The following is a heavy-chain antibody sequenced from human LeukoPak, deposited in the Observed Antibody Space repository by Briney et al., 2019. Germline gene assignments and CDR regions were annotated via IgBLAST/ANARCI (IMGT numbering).Heavy chain of an antibody. CDR3: AREYSGYDYSAFDY. D-gene: IGHD5-12*01. CDR1: GGTFSSYA. CDR2: IIPIFGTA. J-gene: IGHJ4*02. Sequence: RASVKVSYKASGGTFSSYAISWVRQAPGQGLEWMGGIIPIFGTANYAQKFQGRVAITADESTSTAYMELSSLRSEDTAVYYCAREYSGYDYSAFDYWGQGTLVTVSS. V-gene: IGHV1-69*13.